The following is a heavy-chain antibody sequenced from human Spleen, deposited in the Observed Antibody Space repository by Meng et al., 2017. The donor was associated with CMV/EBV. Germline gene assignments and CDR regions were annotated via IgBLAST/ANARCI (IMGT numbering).Heavy chain of an antibody. CDR3: ATTAVAGTNDY. V-gene: IGHV3-23*01. CDR1: GFTFSSYS. D-gene: IGHD6-19*01. CDR2: ISGSGGST. Sequence: GESLKISCAASGFTFSSYSMNWVRQAPGKGLEWVSAISGSGGSTYYADSVKGRFTISRDKSKNTLYLQMNSLRAEDTAVYYCATTAVAGTNDYWGQGTLVTVSS. J-gene: IGHJ4*02.